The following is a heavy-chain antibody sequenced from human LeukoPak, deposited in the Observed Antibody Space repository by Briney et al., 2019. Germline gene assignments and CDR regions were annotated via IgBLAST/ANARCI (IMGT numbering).Heavy chain of an antibody. CDR2: IGNKANSYTT. CDR1: GFTFSSYG. Sequence: PGRSLRLSCAASGFTFSSYGMHWVRQAPGKGLEWVGRIGNKANSYTTEYAASVKGRFTISRDDSKNSLYLQMNSLKTEDTAVYYCTRGYSGRSVYAFDIWGQGTMVTVSS. V-gene: IGHV3-72*01. D-gene: IGHD1-26*01. J-gene: IGHJ3*02. CDR3: TRGYSGRSVYAFDI.